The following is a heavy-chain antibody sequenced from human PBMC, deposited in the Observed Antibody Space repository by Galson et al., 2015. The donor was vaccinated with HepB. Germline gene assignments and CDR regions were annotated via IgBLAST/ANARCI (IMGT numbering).Heavy chain of an antibody. D-gene: IGHD3-3*01. Sequence: SVKVSCKASGYTFTGYYMHWVRQAPGQGLEWMGRINPNSGGTNYAQKFQGRVTMTRDTSISTAYMELSRLRSDDTAVYYCAREVRGNTIFGVVTRAGLYYFDYWGQGTLVTVSS. CDR3: AREVRGNTIFGVVTRAGLYYFDY. CDR1: GYTFTGYY. CDR2: INPNSGGT. J-gene: IGHJ4*02. V-gene: IGHV1-2*06.